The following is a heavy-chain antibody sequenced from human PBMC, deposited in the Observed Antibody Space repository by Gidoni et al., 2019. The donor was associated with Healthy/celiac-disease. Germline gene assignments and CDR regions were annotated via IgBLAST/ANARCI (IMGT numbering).Heavy chain of an antibody. V-gene: IGHV1-58*01. J-gene: IGHJ3*02. CDR2: SGVGSGNT. Sequence: QMQLVQSGPEVKKPGTSVKVSCKASGFPFTSSAVQWVRQARGQRLEWIGWSGVGSGNTNYAQKFQERVTITRDMSTSTAYMELSSLRSEDTAVYYCAADPRDTAMGSYAFDIWGQGTMVTVSS. D-gene: IGHD5-18*01. CDR3: AADPRDTAMGSYAFDI. CDR1: GFPFTSSA.